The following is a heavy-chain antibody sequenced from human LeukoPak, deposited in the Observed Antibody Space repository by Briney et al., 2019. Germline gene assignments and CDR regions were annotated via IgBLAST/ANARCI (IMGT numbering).Heavy chain of an antibody. D-gene: IGHD6-19*01. Sequence: GGSLRLSCAASGFTFSRHWMSWVRQAPGKRLERVAHMNQDGSAIYSIDSVKGRFTISRDNDKNSLYLHMSGLTVADTAVYYCARTVPGHPDDYFDYWGQGTLVTVSS. CDR2: MNQDGSAI. CDR1: GFTFSRHW. V-gene: IGHV3-7*01. CDR3: ARTVPGHPDDYFDY. J-gene: IGHJ4*02.